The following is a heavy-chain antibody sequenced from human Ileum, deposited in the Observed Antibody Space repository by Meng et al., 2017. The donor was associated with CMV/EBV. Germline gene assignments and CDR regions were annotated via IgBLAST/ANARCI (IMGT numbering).Heavy chain of an antibody. V-gene: IGHV3-74*01. CDR1: GFTFSNYW. Sequence: GESLKISCAASGFTFSNYWMHWVRQAPGKGLVWVSRINGDGSNTYYADSVKGRFTISRDNAKDTLYLQMNSLRAEDTAICFCARDSNIGGVPKDYWGQGTLVTVSS. J-gene: IGHJ4*02. CDR2: INGDGSNT. CDR3: ARDSNIGGVPKDY. D-gene: IGHD3-16*01.